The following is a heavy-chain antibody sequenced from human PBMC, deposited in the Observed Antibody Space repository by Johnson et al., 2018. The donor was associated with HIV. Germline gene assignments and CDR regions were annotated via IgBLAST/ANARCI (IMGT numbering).Heavy chain of an antibody. J-gene: IGHJ3*02. V-gene: IGHV3-30*04. CDR3: ARGGGCGGDCYSGFDAFDI. Sequence: VHLVESGGGVVQPGKSLRLSCVASAFAFSSYAMHWVRQTPGKGLEWVAVISSDGSNKYFADSVKGRFIISRDNSKNTLYLQMNSLTTEDTAAYYCARGGGCGGDCYSGFDAFDIWGQGTMVTVS. CDR1: AFAFSSYA. D-gene: IGHD2-21*01. CDR2: ISSDGSNK.